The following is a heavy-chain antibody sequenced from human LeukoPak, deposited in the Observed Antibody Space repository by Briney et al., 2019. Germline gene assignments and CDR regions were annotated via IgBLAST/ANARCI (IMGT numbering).Heavy chain of an antibody. CDR1: GGTFSSYA. J-gene: IGHJ3*02. V-gene: IGHV1-69*01. CDR2: IILIFGTP. Sequence: ASVKVSCKASGGTFSSYAINWVRQAPGQGLEWMGGIILIFGTPNYAQKFQDRVTITADESTSTAYMELSSLRSEDTAVYYCARCRQWLIKDLACDAFDIWGQGTMVTVSS. CDR3: ARCRQWLIKDLACDAFDI. D-gene: IGHD6-19*01.